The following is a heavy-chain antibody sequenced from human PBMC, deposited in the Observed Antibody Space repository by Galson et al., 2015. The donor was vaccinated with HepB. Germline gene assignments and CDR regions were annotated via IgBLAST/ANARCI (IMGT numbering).Heavy chain of an antibody. Sequence: QSGAEVKKPGESLKISCKGSGYSFTSFWIGWVRQMPGKGLEWMGIINPGDPDTSYSPSFHGQVTISVDKSISTAYLQWSSLKASDTAMYHCARQGNGGLFDQWGQGTLVSVSS. CDR1: GYSFTSFW. D-gene: IGHD3-10*01. J-gene: IGHJ4*02. V-gene: IGHV5-51*01. CDR3: ARQGNGGLFDQ. CDR2: INPGDPDT.